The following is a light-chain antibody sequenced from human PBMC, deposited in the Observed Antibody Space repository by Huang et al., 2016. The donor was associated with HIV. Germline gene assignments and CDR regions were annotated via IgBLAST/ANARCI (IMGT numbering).Light chain of an antibody. CDR2: AAS. CDR1: QDITND. V-gene: IGKV1-6*02. Sequence: AIQLTQSPSSLSASVGDRVTITCRASQDITNDLGWYQQKPGKAHKLLISAASTLRSGVPSRFSGSGSGTDFTLTISSLQPEDFATYFCLQDFTYPRTFGQGTRVEI. CDR3: LQDFTYPRT. J-gene: IGKJ1*01.